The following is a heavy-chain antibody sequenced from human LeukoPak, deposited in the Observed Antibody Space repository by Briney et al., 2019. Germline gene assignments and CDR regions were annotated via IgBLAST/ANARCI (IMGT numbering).Heavy chain of an antibody. V-gene: IGHV4-59*01. D-gene: IGHD3-16*01. CDR1: GGSFSGYY. CDR3: ARGGVLKSVDY. Sequence: SETLSLTCAVYGGSFSGYYWSWIRQPPGKGLEWIGYIYDSGSTYYHPSLKSQVTISVDTSKNQFSLRLSSATAADTAVYYCARGGVLKSVDYWGQGTLVTVSS. J-gene: IGHJ4*02. CDR2: IYDSGST.